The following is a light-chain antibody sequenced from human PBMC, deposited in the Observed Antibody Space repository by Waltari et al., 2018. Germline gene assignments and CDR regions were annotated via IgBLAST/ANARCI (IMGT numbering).Light chain of an antibody. CDR1: QSVFHSSDSKNY. V-gene: IGKV4-1*01. CDR3: QQHYSSPLT. Sequence: DIVMTQSPDSLAVSLGARATINCKSSQSVFHSSDSKNYLTWYKQKPGQPPKLLIYWASTRQSGVPDRFSCSGSGTDFTLTISSLQAEDVALYYCQQHYSSPLTFGGGTKVEIQ. CDR2: WAS. J-gene: IGKJ4*01.